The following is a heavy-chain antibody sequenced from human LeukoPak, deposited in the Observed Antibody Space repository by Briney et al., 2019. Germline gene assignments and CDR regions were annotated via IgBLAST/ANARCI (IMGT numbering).Heavy chain of an antibody. CDR3: ARRFFGAKYYYMDV. D-gene: IGHD3-10*01. CDR2: INPNSGGT. CDR1: GYTFTGYY. J-gene: IGHJ6*03. V-gene: IGHV1-2*02. Sequence: ASVKVSCKASGYTFTGYYMHWVRQAPGQGLEWMGWINPNSGGTNYAQKFQGRVTMTRDTSISTAYMELSGLRSDDTAVYYCARRFFGAKYYYMDVWGKGTTVTVSS.